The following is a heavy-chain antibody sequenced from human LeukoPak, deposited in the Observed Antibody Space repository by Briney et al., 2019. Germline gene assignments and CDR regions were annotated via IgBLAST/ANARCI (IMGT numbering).Heavy chain of an antibody. J-gene: IGHJ5*02. CDR2: INGDGSST. CDR3: ARRYCGSPSCVNWFDP. V-gene: IGHV3-74*01. D-gene: IGHD2-2*01. CDR1: GFTFSSYW. Sequence: PGGSLRLSCAASGFTFSSYWMYWVRQAPGKGLVWVSRINGDGSSTSSADSVKGRFTISRDNAKNTLFLQMNSLRAEDTAVYYCARRYCGSPSCVNWFDPWGQGALVTVSS.